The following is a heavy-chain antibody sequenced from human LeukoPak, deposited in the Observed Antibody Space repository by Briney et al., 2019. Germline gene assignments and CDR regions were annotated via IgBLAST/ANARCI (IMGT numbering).Heavy chain of an antibody. CDR1: GGSISSSSYY. V-gene: IGHV4-39*07. Sequence: PSETLSLTCTVSGGSISSSSYYWGWIRQPPGKGLEWIGSIYYSGSTYYNPSLKSRVTISVDTSKNQFSLKLSSVTAADTAVYYCARGRAYFDWGQGTLVTVSS. CDR2: IYYSGST. J-gene: IGHJ4*02. D-gene: IGHD3-9*01. CDR3: ARGRAYFD.